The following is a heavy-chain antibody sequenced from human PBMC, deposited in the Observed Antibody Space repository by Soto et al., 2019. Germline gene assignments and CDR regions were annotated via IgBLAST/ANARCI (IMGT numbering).Heavy chain of an antibody. CDR2: ISAHNGNT. D-gene: IGHD1-1*01. J-gene: IGHJ4*02. Sequence: QVHLVQSGAEVKKPGASVKVSCKGSGYGFTTYGITWVRQAPGQGLEWMAWISAHNGNTNYAQKLQGRVTVTRDTSTSTAYMELRSLRSDDTAVYYCARGRYGYYWGQGALVTGSS. CDR3: ARGRYGYY. CDR1: GYGFTTYG. V-gene: IGHV1-18*01.